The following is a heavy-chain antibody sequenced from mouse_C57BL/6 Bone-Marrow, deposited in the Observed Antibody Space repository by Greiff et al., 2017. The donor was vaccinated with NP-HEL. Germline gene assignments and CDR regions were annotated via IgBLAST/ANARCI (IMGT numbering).Heavy chain of an antibody. J-gene: IGHJ4*01. V-gene: IGHV1-72*01. CDR2: IDPNSGGT. Sequence: QVQLQQPGAELVKPGASVKLSCKASGYTFTSYWMHWVKQRPGRGLEWIGRIDPNSGGTTYNEKFKSKATLTVDKPSSTAYMQLSSLTSEDSAVYYCARSWLLRLYYAMDYWGQGTSVTVSS. CDR3: ARSWLLRLYYAMDY. CDR1: GYTFTSYW. D-gene: IGHD2-3*01.